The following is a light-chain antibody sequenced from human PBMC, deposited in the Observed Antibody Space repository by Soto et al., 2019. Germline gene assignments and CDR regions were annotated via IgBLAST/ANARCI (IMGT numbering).Light chain of an antibody. CDR3: LSYAGSYVYV. Sequence: QSALTQPRSVSGSPGQSVTISCTGTNSDVGGHNAVSWYQQIPDKAPKLMIYDVGQRPSGVPDRFSGSKSGNTASLTISGLQAEDEADYYCLSYAGSYVYVFGTGTKLTVL. J-gene: IGLJ1*01. V-gene: IGLV2-11*01. CDR1: NSDVGGHNA. CDR2: DVG.